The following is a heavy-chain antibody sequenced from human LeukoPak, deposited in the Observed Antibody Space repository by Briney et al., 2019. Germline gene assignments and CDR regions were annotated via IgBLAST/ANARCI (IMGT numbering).Heavy chain of an antibody. J-gene: IGHJ5*02. CDR2: VYDTGAT. Sequence: PSETLSLTCTVSGYSISSGYYWGWIRQPPGKRLEGVGYVYDTGATNYNPSLKSPFTISIDTSKNQFSLYLRSVAAADTAVYYCARLPLIATTRGGFDPWGQGTLVTVSS. V-gene: IGHV4-38-2*02. D-gene: IGHD1/OR15-1a*01. CDR3: ARLPLIATTRGGFDP. CDR1: GYSISSGYY.